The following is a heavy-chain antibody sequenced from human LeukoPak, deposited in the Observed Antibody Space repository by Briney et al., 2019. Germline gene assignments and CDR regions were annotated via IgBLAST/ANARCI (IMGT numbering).Heavy chain of an antibody. CDR3: ARDKRKGIVGSTKSYFDY. J-gene: IGHJ4*02. Sequence: PGGSLRLSCAAPGFTFSTYWMNWFRQTPGKGLEWVAKIKADGGEKDHVASVKGRFTLSRDNAKNSLYLQMNSLRAEDTAVYYCARDKRKGIVGSTKSYFDYWGQGTLVTVSS. D-gene: IGHD1-26*01. V-gene: IGHV3-7*01. CDR1: GFTFSTYW. CDR2: IKADGGEK.